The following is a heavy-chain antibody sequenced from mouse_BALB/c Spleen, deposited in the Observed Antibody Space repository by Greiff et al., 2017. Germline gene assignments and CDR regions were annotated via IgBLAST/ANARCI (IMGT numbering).Heavy chain of an antibody. CDR2: INPGSGGT. CDR1: GYAFTNYL. Sequence: QVQLKESGAELVRPGTSVKVSCKASGYAFTNYLIEWVKQRPGQGLEWIGVINPGSGGTNYNEKFKGKATLTADKSSSTAYMQLSSLTSDDSAVYFCAERGDGYYGYFDVWGAGTTVTVSS. J-gene: IGHJ1*01. D-gene: IGHD2-3*01. CDR3: AERGDGYYGYFDV. V-gene: IGHV1-54*01.